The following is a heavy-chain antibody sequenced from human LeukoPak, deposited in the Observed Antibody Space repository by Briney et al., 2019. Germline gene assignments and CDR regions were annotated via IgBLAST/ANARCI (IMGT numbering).Heavy chain of an antibody. D-gene: IGHD2-15*01. J-gene: IGHJ5*02. V-gene: IGHV4-61*08. CDR3: ARHGYCSGGSCFSFDP. CDR2: IYYSGSI. CDR1: GGSISSGDYY. Sequence: SETLSLTCTVSGGSISSGDYYWSWIRQPPGKGLEWIGYIYYSGSINYNPSLKSRVTISVDTSKNQFSLKLSSVTAADTAVYYCARHGYCSGGSCFSFDPWGQGTLVTVSS.